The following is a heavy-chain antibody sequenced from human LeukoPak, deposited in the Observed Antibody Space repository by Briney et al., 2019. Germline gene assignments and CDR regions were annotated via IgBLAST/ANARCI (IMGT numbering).Heavy chain of an antibody. J-gene: IGHJ4*02. D-gene: IGHD2-21*01. V-gene: IGHV1-24*01. Sequence: ASVKVSCKVFGYTFTEIVMHWVRQPPGKGLEWMGGFDPGDGEIVYAQKFQGRVTMTEDTSTDTAYMELSSLRSEDTAVYFCAAGGDYTLLGYWGQGTLVTVSS. CDR1: GYTFTEIV. CDR2: FDPGDGEI. CDR3: AAGGDYTLLGY.